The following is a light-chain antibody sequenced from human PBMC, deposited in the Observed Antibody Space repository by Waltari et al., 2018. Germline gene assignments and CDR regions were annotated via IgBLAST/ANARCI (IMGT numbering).Light chain of an antibody. CDR1: ELPRKY. V-gene: IGLV3-10*01. J-gene: IGLJ1*01. CDR3: YSSDSTGLRI. CDR2: ADT. Sequence: SYELTPPPSLSVSLGQTARITCPGHELPRKYAHWFQQKSGQAPRLVYYADTKRPSGIPWRFSGSSSGTVATLTISGAQVDDEADYYCYSSDSTGLRIFGGRTTDVVL.